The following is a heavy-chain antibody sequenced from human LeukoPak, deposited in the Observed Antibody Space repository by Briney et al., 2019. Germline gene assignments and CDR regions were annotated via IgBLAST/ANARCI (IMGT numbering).Heavy chain of an antibody. CDR3: ARAHPTIFGVVIISWFDP. D-gene: IGHD3-3*01. CDR2: IIPIFGTA. CDR1: GGTFSSYA. Sequence: SVKVSCKASGGTFSSYAISWVRQAPGQGLEWMGGIIPIFGTANYAQKFQGRVTITTDESTSTTYMELSSLRSEDTAVYYCARAHPTIFGVVIISWFDPWGQGTLVTVSS. J-gene: IGHJ5*02. V-gene: IGHV1-69*05.